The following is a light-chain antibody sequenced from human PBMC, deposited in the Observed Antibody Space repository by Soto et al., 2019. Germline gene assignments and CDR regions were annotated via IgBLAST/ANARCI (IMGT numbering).Light chain of an antibody. CDR1: SGSIASGY. CDR2: EDN. Sequence: NFMLTQPHSVSESPGKTVTISCTRSSGSIASGYVRWYQQRPGSAPTAVIYEDNQRPSGVPDRFSGSIDTSSNSASLTISGLKTEYEADYYCQSYHSSTPYVFGTGTKLTVL. CDR3: QSYHSSTPYV. V-gene: IGLV6-57*03. J-gene: IGLJ1*01.